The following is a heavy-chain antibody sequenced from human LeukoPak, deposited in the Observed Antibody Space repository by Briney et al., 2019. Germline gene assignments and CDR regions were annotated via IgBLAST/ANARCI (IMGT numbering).Heavy chain of an antibody. D-gene: IGHD4/OR15-4a*01. Sequence: QTLSLTCAISGDSVSSNSAAWNCIRQSPSRGLEWLGRTYYRSKWYNDYSVSVKSPITINPDTSKNQFSLQLNSVTPEDTAVYYCARDRWANGNYVDYWGQGSLVTVSS. CDR1: GDSVSSNSAA. CDR2: TYYRSKWYN. CDR3: ARDRWANGNYVDY. J-gene: IGHJ4*02. V-gene: IGHV6-1*01.